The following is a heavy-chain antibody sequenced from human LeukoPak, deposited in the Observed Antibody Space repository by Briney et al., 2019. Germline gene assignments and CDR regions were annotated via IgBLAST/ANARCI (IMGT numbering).Heavy chain of an antibody. CDR3: AKGGGWYFYYFDY. CDR1: GFTFSSYA. Sequence: GGSLRLSCAASGFTFSSYAMSWVRQAPGKGLEWVSAISGSGGSTYYADSVKSRFTISRDNSKNTLYLQMNSLRAEDTAVYYCAKGGGWYFYYFDYWGQGTLVTVSS. V-gene: IGHV3-23*01. CDR2: ISGSGGST. D-gene: IGHD6-19*01. J-gene: IGHJ4*02.